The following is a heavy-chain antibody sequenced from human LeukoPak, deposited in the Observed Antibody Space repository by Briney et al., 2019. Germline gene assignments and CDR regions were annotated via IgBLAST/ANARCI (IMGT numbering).Heavy chain of an antibody. J-gene: IGHJ4*02. CDR2: ISSSSTI. CDR3: ARGRIAPAATDY. CDR1: GLTLSSFS. V-gene: IGHV3-48*02. Sequence: GGSLRLSCAASGLTLSSFSMNWVRLAPGKGLEWLSYISSSSTIYYADSVKGRFTISRDNAKNSLYLQMNSLRDEDTAVYYCARGRIAPAATDYWGQGTLVTVSS. D-gene: IGHD2-2*01.